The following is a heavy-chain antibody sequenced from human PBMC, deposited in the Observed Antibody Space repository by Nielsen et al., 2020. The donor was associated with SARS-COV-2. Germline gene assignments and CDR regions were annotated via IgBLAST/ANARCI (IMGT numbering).Heavy chain of an antibody. J-gene: IGHJ4*02. CDR2: IYWDDGK. CDR1: GVSLRTSEVG. V-gene: IGHV2-5*02. D-gene: IGHD1-14*01. CDR3: GHLNLGNYFDY. Sequence: SGPTLVKPTQTVMLTCTFSGVSLRTSEVGMGWIRQPLGKALEWLALIYWDDGKRYNPSLKSRLTLTTDTSKNQVVLTMTNMDPVDTGTYYCGHLNLGNYFDYWGQGTLVTVSS.